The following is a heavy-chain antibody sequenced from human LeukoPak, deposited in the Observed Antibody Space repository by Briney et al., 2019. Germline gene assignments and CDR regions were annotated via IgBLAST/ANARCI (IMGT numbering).Heavy chain of an antibody. CDR3: ARSTRRDSEIALAEYFQH. D-gene: IGHD1-26*01. CDR2: ISGVGGAP. J-gene: IGHJ1*01. CDR1: AFTFSNYA. V-gene: IGHV3-23*01. Sequence: PGGSLRLSCAASAFTFSNYAMSWVRQAPGKGLEWVSSISGVGGAPYYADSVKGRFTISRDNTKNTIYLQMKSLRAEDTAVYYCARSTRRDSEIALAEYFQHWGQGTLVTVSS.